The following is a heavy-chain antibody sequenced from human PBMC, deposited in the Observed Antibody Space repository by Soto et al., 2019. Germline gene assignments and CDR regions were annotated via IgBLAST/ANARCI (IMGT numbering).Heavy chain of an antibody. CDR3: ARVSVYGNWFDP. CDR2: TRNKANSYTT. V-gene: IGHV3-72*01. D-gene: IGHD3-16*01. J-gene: IGHJ5*02. CDR1: RFNFSDHY. Sequence: GGSLRLSCVASRFNFSDHYMDWVRQAPGKGLEWVGRTRNKANSYTTEYAASVKGRFTISRDDSKNSLYLQMNSLKTEDTAVYYCARVSVYGNWFDPWGQGTLVTVSS.